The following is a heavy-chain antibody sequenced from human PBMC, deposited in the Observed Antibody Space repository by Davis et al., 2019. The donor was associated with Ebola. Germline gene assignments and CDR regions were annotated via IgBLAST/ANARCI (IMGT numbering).Heavy chain of an antibody. CDR1: GFTFSSYG. V-gene: IGHV3-33*01. J-gene: IGHJ3*02. CDR2: IWYDGSNK. CDR3: ARVEPQGAFDI. Sequence: GGSLRLSCAASGFTFSSYGMHWVRQAPGKGLEWVAVIWYDGSNKYYADSVKGRFTITRDNSKNTLYLQMNSLRAEDTAVYYCARVEPQGAFDIWGQGTMVTVSS. D-gene: IGHD1-14*01.